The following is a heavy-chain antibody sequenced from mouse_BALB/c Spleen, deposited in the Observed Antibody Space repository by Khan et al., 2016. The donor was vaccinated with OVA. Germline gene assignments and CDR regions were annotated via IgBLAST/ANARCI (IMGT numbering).Heavy chain of an antibody. CDR2: ISSGSNTI. Sequence: EVELVESGGGLVQPGGSRKLSCAASGFTFSKFGMHWVRQAPEKGLEWVAYISSGSNTIYYAESVKGRFTISRDTPENTLFLQMTSLRSEDTAIYYCSRRHDTYAWFTYWGQGTLVTVSA. D-gene: IGHD1-1*01. V-gene: IGHV5-17*02. CDR3: SRRHDTYAWFTY. J-gene: IGHJ3*01. CDR1: GFTFSKFG.